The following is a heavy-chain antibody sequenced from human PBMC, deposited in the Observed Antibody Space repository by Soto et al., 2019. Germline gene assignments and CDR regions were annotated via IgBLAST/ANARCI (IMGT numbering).Heavy chain of an antibody. D-gene: IGHD2-15*01. J-gene: IGHJ4*02. CDR3: ARDLGYCSGGSCYGFDY. CDR2: IYHSGST. CDR1: GGSISSSNW. Sequence: QVQLQESGPGLVKPSGTLSLTCAVSGGSISSSNWWRWVRQPPGKGLEWIGEIYHSGSTNYNPSLKSRVTISVDKSKNQFSLKLSSVTAADTAVYYCARDLGYCSGGSCYGFDYWGQGTLVTVSS. V-gene: IGHV4-4*02.